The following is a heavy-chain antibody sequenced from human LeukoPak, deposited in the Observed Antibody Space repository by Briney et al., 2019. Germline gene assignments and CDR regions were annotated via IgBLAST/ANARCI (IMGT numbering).Heavy chain of an antibody. J-gene: IGHJ6*02. V-gene: IGHV1-8*01. CDR3: ARDIVVVPAAIHYYYGMDV. CDR2: MNPNSGNT. D-gene: IGHD2-2*02. CDR1: GYTFTSYD. Sequence: AXVKVSCKASGYTFTSYDINWVRQATGQGLEWMGWMNPNSGNTGYAQKFQGRVTMTRNTSISTAYMELSSLRSEDTAVYYCARDIVVVPAAIHYYYGMDVWGQGTTVTVSS.